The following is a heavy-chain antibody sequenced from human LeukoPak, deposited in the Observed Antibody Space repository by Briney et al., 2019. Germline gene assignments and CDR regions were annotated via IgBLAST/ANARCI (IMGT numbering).Heavy chain of an antibody. J-gene: IGHJ4*02. CDR3: ARDGSGSYPQLM. V-gene: IGHV1-46*01. CDR2: INPSGGST. Sequence: ASVKVSCKASGYTFTSYYMHWVRQAPGQGLEWMGIINPSGGSTSYAQKFQGRVTMTGDMSTSTVYMELSSLRSEDTAVYFCARDGSGSYPQLMWGQGTLVTVSS. D-gene: IGHD3-10*01. CDR1: GYTFTSYY.